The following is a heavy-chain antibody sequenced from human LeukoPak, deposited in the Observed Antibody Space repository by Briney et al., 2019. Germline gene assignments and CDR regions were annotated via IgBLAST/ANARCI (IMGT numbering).Heavy chain of an antibody. Sequence: GGSLRLSCAASGFTFSRYAMSWVRQAPGKGLEWVSAISGSGGSTYYADSVKGRFTISRDNSKNTLYLQMNSLRAEDTAVYYCAKDDTYSGYSYYYYYGMDVWGQGTTVTVSS. D-gene: IGHD5-12*01. V-gene: IGHV3-23*01. J-gene: IGHJ6*02. CDR2: ISGSGGST. CDR3: AKDDTYSGYSYYYYYGMDV. CDR1: GFTFSRYA.